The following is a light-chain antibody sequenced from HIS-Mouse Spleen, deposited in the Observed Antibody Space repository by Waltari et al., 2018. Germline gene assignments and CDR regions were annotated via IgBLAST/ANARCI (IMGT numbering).Light chain of an antibody. CDR1: QSLLHSNGYNY. Sequence: DIVMTQSPLSLPVTPGEPASISCRSSQSLLHSNGYNYLDWYLQKPGQSPQLLIYLGSNPASGVPDRFKGSGSGTDFTLKISRVEAEDVGVYYCMQALQTPFTFGPGTKVDIK. J-gene: IGKJ3*01. CDR3: MQALQTPFT. CDR2: LGS. V-gene: IGKV2-28*01.